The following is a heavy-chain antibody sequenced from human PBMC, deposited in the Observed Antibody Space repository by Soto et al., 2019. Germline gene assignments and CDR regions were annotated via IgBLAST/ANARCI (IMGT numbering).Heavy chain of an antibody. D-gene: IGHD2-15*01. Sequence: EVQLVESGGGLVQPGGSLRVSCVASGFTFSSYALNWVRQAPGKGLEWVSYISVGGGSIFYADSVKGRFTISRGDATNSLYLHMNSLRYDDTAVYYCVRDHRWAFDFWVQGTMVTVSS. J-gene: IGHJ3*01. CDR1: GFTFSSYA. CDR3: VRDHRWAFDF. V-gene: IGHV3-48*02. CDR2: ISVGGGSI.